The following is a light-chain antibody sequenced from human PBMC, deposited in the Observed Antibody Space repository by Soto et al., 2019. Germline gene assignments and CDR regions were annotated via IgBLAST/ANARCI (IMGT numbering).Light chain of an antibody. CDR3: QQYGDSPLT. Sequence: EILLTQSPRPLSLSPGEGVTLSCRASQSVTANSLAWYQQKPGQAPRLLIYAASTRAAAVPDRFTGSGSGTDFALTISRLEPEDFGVYYCQQYGDSPLTSGPGTKVDIK. CDR1: QSVTANS. V-gene: IGKV3-20*01. CDR2: AAS. J-gene: IGKJ3*01.